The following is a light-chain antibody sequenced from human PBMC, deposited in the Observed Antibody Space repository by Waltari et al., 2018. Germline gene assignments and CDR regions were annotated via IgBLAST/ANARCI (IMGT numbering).Light chain of an antibody. J-gene: IGKJ2*01. CDR3: QQYHSYMPAT. V-gene: IGKV1-5*03. CDR1: ESVSDS. CDR2: RAS. Sequence: DIQMTQSPSTLATSVGDRVTITCRASESVSDSLAWYQQKPGEAPKLLIYRASNLESGVPSRFSGRGSGTEFTLTISGLQPEDFASYYCQQYHSYMPATFGQGTKLEIK.